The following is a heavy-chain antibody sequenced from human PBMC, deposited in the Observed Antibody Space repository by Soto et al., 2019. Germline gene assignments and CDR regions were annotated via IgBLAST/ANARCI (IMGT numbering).Heavy chain of an antibody. J-gene: IGHJ4*02. V-gene: IGHV3-48*01. CDR1: EFTFNNYA. CDR2: IDSSSTTI. D-gene: IGHD3-10*01. CDR3: ARWDYSGSGLDY. Sequence: GGSLRLSCAASEFTFNNYALNWVRQAPGKGLEWVAYIDSSSTTIFYADSVKGRFTISRDNVKNSLYLQMNSLRAEDTAVYYCARWDYSGSGLDYWGQGTLVTVLL.